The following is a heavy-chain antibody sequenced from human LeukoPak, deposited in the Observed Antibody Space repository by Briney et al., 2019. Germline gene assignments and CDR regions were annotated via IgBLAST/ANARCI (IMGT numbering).Heavy chain of an antibody. J-gene: IGHJ4*02. CDR1: GFTSSSYA. Sequence: GGSLRLSCAASGFTSSSYAMSWVRQAPGKGLEWVSAISDSGGSTYYADSVKGRFTISRDNPKNTLYLQMNSLRAEDTAVYYCAKDLTTLTTFFDYWGQGTLVTVSS. CDR2: ISDSGGST. CDR3: AKDLTTLTTFFDY. D-gene: IGHD4-17*01. V-gene: IGHV3-23*01.